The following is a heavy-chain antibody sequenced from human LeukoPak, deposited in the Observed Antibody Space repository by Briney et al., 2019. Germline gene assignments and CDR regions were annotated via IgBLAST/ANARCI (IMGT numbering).Heavy chain of an antibody. CDR1: GGSFSGYC. CDR2: INHSGST. CDR3: ARGGLGNDYIWGSYRYTPYDY. V-gene: IGHV4-34*01. Sequence: PSETLSLTCAVYGGSFSGYCWSWIRQPPGKGLEWIGEINHSGSTNYNPSLKSRVTISVDTSKNQFSLKLSSVTAADTAVYYCARGGLGNDYIWGSYRYTPYDYWGQGTLVTVSS. D-gene: IGHD3-16*02. J-gene: IGHJ4*02.